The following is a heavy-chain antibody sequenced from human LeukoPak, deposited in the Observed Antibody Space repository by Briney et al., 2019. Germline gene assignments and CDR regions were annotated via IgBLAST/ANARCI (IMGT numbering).Heavy chain of an antibody. V-gene: IGHV1-69-2*01. J-gene: IGHJ3*02. CDR2: VDPEDGVT. Sequence: ASVKLSCKVSGYSFTDYYMHWVQQATGKGLKWMGLVDPEDGVTIYAEKFQGRVTITADTSTDTAYMELSSLRSEDTAVYYCATAYYYDSSGYYRRGAFDIWGQGTMVTVSS. CDR3: ATAYYYDSSGYYRRGAFDI. CDR1: GYSFTDYY. D-gene: IGHD3-22*01.